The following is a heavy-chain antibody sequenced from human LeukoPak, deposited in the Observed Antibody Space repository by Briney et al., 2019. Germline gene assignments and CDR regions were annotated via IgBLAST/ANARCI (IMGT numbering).Heavy chain of an antibody. CDR2: IIPIFGTA. J-gene: IGHJ3*02. CDR1: GGTFSSYA. D-gene: IGHD2-21*02. V-gene: IGHV1-69*05. CDR3: ARDTVVVTAIPDAFDI. Sequence: SVKVSCKASGGTFSSYAISWVRQAPGQGLEWMGGIIPIFGTANYAQKFQGRVTITTDESTSTAYMELSSLRSEDTAVYYCARDTVVVTAIPDAFDIWGQGTMVTVSS.